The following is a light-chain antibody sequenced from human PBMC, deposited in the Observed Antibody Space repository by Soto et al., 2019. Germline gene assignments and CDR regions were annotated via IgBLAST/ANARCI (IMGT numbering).Light chain of an antibody. CDR3: CSYAGSNSFYV. V-gene: IGLV2-11*01. J-gene: IGLJ1*01. Sequence: QSVLTQPRSVSGSPGQSVTISCTGTSSNVGGYNYVSWYQHHPGKAPKLVIYDVYNRPSGGPDRFSGSKSDNTASLTISGLQAEDEADYYCCSYAGSNSFYVFGTGTKVTAL. CDR1: SSNVGGYNY. CDR2: DVY.